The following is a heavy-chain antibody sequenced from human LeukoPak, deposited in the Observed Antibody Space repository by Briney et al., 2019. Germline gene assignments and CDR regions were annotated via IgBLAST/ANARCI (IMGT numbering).Heavy chain of an antibody. CDR1: GGSISSYY. D-gene: IGHD3-16*02. V-gene: IGHV4-59*01. CDR2: IYYSGST. Sequence: PSETLSLTCTVSGGSISSYYWSWIRQPPGKGPEWIGYIYYSGSTNYNPSLKSRVTISVDTSKNQFSLKLSSVTAADTAVYYCARESPITFGGVIVRVPFAFDIWGQGTMVTVSS. CDR3: ARESPITFGGVIVRVPFAFDI. J-gene: IGHJ3*02.